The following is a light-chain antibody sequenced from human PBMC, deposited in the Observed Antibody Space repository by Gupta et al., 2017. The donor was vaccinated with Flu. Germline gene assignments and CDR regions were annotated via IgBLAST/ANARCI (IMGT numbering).Light chain of an antibody. CDR3: QQYNIYPLT. CDR2: SAS. V-gene: IGKV1-16*02. CDR1: QEISIY. Sequence: DIQLTQSPSSLSASVGDRVTITCRASQEISIYLAWFQQKPGKAPKSLIHSASSLQRGVPSKFSGSGSGTDFTLTINNLQPEDFATYYCQQYNIYPLTFGGGTKVEIK. J-gene: IGKJ4*01.